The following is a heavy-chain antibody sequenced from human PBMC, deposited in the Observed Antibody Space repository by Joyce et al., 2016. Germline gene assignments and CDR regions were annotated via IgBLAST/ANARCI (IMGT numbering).Heavy chain of an antibody. V-gene: IGHV3-23*01. D-gene: IGHD2-2*01. J-gene: IGHJ4*02. CDR1: GFTFTNYA. CDR3: AKEEDIVVVPAASSY. Sequence: EVQLLESGGGLVQHGGSLRLSCAASGFTFTNYAMTWVRQAPGKGLEWVSGISGSGDSTHYADSVKGRFTISRDNSKNTLYLQMKSLRAEDTAVYYCAKEEDIVVVPAASSYWGQGTLVTVSS. CDR2: ISGSGDST.